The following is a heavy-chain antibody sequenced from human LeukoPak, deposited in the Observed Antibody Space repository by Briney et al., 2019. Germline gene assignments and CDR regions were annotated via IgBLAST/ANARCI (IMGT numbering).Heavy chain of an antibody. V-gene: IGHV3-74*01. Sequence: PGGSLRLSCAASGFTFTNYWMHWVRQAPGKGLVWVSRINGDGSSTSYADPVKGRFTISRDNAKNTLYLQMNSLRAEDTAVYYCARDGTYSSSTYDYWGQGTLVTVSS. J-gene: IGHJ4*02. D-gene: IGHD6-6*01. CDR2: INGDGSST. CDR3: ARDGTYSSSTYDY. CDR1: GFTFTNYW.